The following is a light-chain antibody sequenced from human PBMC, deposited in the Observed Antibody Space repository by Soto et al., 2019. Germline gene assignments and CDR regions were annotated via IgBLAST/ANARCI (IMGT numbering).Light chain of an antibody. CDR2: GAS. CDR1: QSVSGSY. V-gene: IGKV3-20*01. CDR3: QQYATFPFT. J-gene: IGKJ3*01. Sequence: IVXKQSPVTXSSSPGEGATPSCRASQSVSGSYLACYQQKAGQDPRLLIYGASSRATGIPDRFSGSGSGTDFTLSISRLAPEDFAVYYCQQYATFPFTFGPGTKVDI.